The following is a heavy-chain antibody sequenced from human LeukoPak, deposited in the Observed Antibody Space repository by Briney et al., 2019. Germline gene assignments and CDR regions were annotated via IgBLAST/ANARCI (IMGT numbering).Heavy chain of an antibody. J-gene: IGHJ4*02. Sequence: GRALSLSCTASGFTFGDYAISWVRQAPGKELEGVGFIRSRACGGTTEPAASVKARFTISREDSKSIAYLQMNSLRTEDTAVYYCTRLVGYCSGGSCYEKVVFHYWGQGTLVTVSS. CDR2: IRSRACGGTT. D-gene: IGHD2-15*01. V-gene: IGHV3-49*04. CDR3: TRLVGYCSGGSCYEKVVFHY. CDR1: GFTFGDYA.